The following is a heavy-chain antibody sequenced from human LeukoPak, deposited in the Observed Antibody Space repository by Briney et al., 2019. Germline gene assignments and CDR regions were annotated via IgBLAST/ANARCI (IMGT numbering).Heavy chain of an antibody. Sequence: SETLSLTCTVSGGSISSNYWNWIRQPPGKGLEWIGYIYYSRTTNYNPSLNSRVTISADTSKNQFSLRLNSVTAADTAVYYCVRRQWELQYFDLWGRGTLVAVSS. V-gene: IGHV4-59*01. D-gene: IGHD1-26*01. J-gene: IGHJ2*01. CDR3: VRRQWELQYFDL. CDR2: IYYSRTT. CDR1: GGSISSNY.